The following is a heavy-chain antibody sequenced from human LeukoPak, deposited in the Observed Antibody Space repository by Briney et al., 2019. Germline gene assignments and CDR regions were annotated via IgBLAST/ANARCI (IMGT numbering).Heavy chain of an antibody. CDR3: AKDHYSDGWPSFDY. Sequence: PGGSLTLSCAASGFTINTYAMSWVRQAPGKGLEWVASITQYDGRTYYADSVRGRFTISRDNSKNAVFLEMNSLRDDDTAVYFCAKDHYSDGWPSFDYWGQGTRVTVSP. CDR2: ITQYDGRT. CDR1: GFTINTYA. J-gene: IGHJ4*02. D-gene: IGHD5-24*01. V-gene: IGHV3-23*01.